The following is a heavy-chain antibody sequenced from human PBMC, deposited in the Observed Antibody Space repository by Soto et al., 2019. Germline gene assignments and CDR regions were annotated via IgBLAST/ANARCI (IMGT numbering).Heavy chain of an antibody. V-gene: IGHV3-48*02. CDR2: ISSSSSTI. CDR3: ERESAALNWFDP. Sequence: EVQLVESGGGLVQPGGSLRLSCAASGFTFSSYSMNWVRQAPGKGLEWVSYISSSSSTIYYADSVKGRFTISRDNAKNSLYLQKSGLRDEDTAVYYCERESAALNWFDPWGQGTLVTVSS. D-gene: IGHD2-2*01. CDR1: GFTFSSYS. J-gene: IGHJ5*02.